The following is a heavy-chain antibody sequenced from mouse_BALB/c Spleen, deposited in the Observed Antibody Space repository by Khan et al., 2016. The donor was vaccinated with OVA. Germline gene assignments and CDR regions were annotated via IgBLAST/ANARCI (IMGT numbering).Heavy chain of an antibody. CDR3: ASEGALYDLDR. CDR2: IYPGTDNS. J-gene: IGHJ2*01. V-gene: IGHV1-76*01. Sequence: QVQLKESGAELVRPGASVKLSCKTSGYIFTSYWIHWIKQRSGQGLEWIARIYPGTDNSYYNEKFKDKATLTADKSSSPSYMQLSSLKSEDSDVYICASEGALYDLDRWGQGTTLTVSS. CDR1: GYIFTSYW. D-gene: IGHD2-14*01.